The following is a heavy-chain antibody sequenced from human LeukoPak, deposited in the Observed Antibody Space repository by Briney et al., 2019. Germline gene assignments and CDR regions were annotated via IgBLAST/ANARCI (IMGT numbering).Heavy chain of an antibody. CDR1: GFTFSSYA. CDR3: ATLGVTFMITFGGVPRMYYFDY. CDR2: ISGSGGST. J-gene: IGHJ4*02. D-gene: IGHD3-16*01. V-gene: IGHV3-23*01. Sequence: GGSLRLSCAASGFTFSSYAMSWVRPAPGKGLEWVSAISGSGGSTYYADSVKGRFTISRDNSKNTLYLQMNSLRAEDTAVYYCATLGVTFMITFGGVPRMYYFDYWGQGTLVTVSS.